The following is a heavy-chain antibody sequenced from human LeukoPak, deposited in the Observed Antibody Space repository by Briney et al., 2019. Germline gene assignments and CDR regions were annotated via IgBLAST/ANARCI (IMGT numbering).Heavy chain of an antibody. CDR2: INNGDTT. CDR3: ARLDPLGLQIWAGGLDY. D-gene: IGHD5-18*01. CDR1: GFTDNTNH. J-gene: IGHJ4*02. V-gene: IGHV3-66*04. Sequence: GGSLRLSCAASGFTDNTNHMSWVRQAPGKGLEWVSIINNGDTTYYADSVKGRFTISTDNSKNTLYLQVNSLRVEDTAVYYCARLDPLGLQIWAGGLDYWGQGTLVTVSS.